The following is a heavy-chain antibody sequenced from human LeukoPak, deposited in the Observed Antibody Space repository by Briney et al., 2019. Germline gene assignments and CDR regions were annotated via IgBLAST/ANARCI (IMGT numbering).Heavy chain of an antibody. CDR2: ISSSGSTI. J-gene: IGHJ6*03. CDR3: ARDAEQQLVYYYYYYYMDV. Sequence: GGSLRLSCAASGFTFSDYYMSWIRQAPGKGLEWVSYISSSGSTIYYADSAKGRFTISRDNAKNSLYLQMNSLRAEDTAVYYCARDAEQQLVYYYYYYYMDVWGKGTTVTVSS. D-gene: IGHD6-13*01. CDR1: GFTFSDYY. V-gene: IGHV3-11*04.